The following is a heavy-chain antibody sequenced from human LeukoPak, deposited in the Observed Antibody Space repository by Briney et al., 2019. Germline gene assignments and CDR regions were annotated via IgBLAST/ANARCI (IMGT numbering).Heavy chain of an antibody. J-gene: IGHJ6*03. V-gene: IGHV3-21*01. D-gene: IGHD4-23*01. Sequence: GGSLRLSCAASGFTFSSYSMNRVRQAPGKGLEWVSSISSSSSYIYYADSVKGRFTISRDNAKNSLYLQMNSLRAEDTAVYYCARVFGGYYYYMDVWGKGTTVTVSS. CDR3: ARVFGGYYYYMDV. CDR2: ISSSSSYI. CDR1: GFTFSSYS.